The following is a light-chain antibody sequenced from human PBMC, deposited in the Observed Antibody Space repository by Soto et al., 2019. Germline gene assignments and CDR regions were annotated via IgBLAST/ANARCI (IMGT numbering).Light chain of an antibody. Sequence: QSALTQPASVSGSPGQSITISCTGTSSDVGSYDLVSWYQQHPGRAPKLMIYEVSKRHSGVSSRFSGYKSGSTASLTISGLQTEDEADYYCCSYAGSSTFWVFGGGTKLTVL. J-gene: IGLJ3*02. CDR1: SSDVGSYDL. V-gene: IGLV2-23*02. CDR3: CSYAGSSTFWV. CDR2: EVS.